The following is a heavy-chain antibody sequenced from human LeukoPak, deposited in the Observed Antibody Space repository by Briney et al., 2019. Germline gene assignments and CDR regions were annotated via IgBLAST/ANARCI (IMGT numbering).Heavy chain of an antibody. V-gene: IGHV3-48*04. Sequence: PGGSLRLSCAASGFTFSTYSMNWVRQAPGKGLEWVSYISPRSSTIYYADSVKGRFTISRDNAKDSLYLQMYSLRAEDTAVYYCARDSSGWYYIDYWGQGTLVTVSS. D-gene: IGHD6-19*01. CDR2: ISPRSSTI. J-gene: IGHJ4*02. CDR1: GFTFSTYS. CDR3: ARDSSGWYYIDY.